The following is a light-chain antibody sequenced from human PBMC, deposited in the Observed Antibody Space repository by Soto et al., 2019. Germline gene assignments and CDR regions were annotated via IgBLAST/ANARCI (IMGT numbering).Light chain of an antibody. CDR3: QQGYSFPLLT. J-gene: IGKJ4*02. Sequence: DIQMTQSPSSVSASVGDRVTITCRASQGTSHWLAWYQQKPGKAPKLLIYSASSLQSGVPSRFSGSGFGTAFTLTISSRQPEDFATYFCQQGYSFPLLTFGGGTKVEIK. CDR1: QGTSHW. CDR2: SAS. V-gene: IGKV1-12*01.